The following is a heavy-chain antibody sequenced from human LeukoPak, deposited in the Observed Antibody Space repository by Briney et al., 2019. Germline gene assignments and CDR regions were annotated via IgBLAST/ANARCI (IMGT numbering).Heavy chain of an antibody. Sequence: PGGSLRPSCAASGFTFSSYWMNWARQAPGKGLEWVASINHNGNVNYYVDSVKGRFTISRDNAKNSLYLQMSNLRAEDTAVYFCARGGGLDVWGQGVTVTVSS. CDR3: ARGGGLDV. CDR2: INHNGNVN. CDR1: GFTFSSYW. V-gene: IGHV3-7*03. D-gene: IGHD3-16*01. J-gene: IGHJ6*02.